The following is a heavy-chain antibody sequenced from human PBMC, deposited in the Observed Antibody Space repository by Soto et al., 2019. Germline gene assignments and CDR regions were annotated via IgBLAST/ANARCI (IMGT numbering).Heavy chain of an antibody. CDR1: GYTFTGYY. CDR2: INPNSGDT. V-gene: IGHV1-2*02. J-gene: IGHJ5*02. CDR3: AADRGYL. Sequence: ASVKVSCKASGYTFTGYYMHWVRQAPGQGLEWMGWINPNSGDTKYAQKFQQRVTFTRDISTSTAYMEVSSLRSEDTAVYYCAADRGYLWGQGTLVTVS. D-gene: IGHD3-10*01.